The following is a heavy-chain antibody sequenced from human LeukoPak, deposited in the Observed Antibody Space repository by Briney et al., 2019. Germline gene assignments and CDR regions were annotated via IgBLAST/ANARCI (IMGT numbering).Heavy chain of an antibody. J-gene: IGHJ5*02. D-gene: IGHD3-10*01. CDR1: GASISSGGYY. V-gene: IGHV4-31*03. CDR2: IYYSGST. CDR3: ARVSAGYGSGTYQYNWFDP. Sequence: PSQTLSLTCNVSGASISSGGYYWSWIRQHPGKGLEWIGYIYYSGSTYYNPSLKSRVTISLDTSKNHFSLELSSVTAADTAVYYCARVSAGYGSGTYQYNWFDPWGQGTLVTVSS.